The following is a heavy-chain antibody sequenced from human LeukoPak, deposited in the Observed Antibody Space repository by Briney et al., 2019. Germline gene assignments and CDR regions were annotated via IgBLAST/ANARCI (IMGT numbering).Heavy chain of an antibody. Sequence: SETLSLTCTVSGGSISSYYWSWIRQPPGKGLEWIGEINHSGSTNYNPSLKSRVTISVDTSKNQFSLKLSSVTAADTAVYYCAGAGWELRYYFDYWGQGTLVTVSS. J-gene: IGHJ4*02. CDR3: AGAGWELRYYFDY. CDR2: INHSGST. CDR1: GGSISSYY. V-gene: IGHV4-34*01. D-gene: IGHD1-26*01.